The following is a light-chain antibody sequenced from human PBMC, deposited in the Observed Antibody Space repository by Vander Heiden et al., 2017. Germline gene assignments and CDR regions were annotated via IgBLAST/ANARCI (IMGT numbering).Light chain of an antibody. CDR2: DVN. Sequence: QSALTPPPSASGSLGPSVTISCTGSDSDVGAYNYVSWYQQHPGKAPKLMIHDVNMRPSGVPGRFSGAKSGNTASLTVNGRQAEDEGDYYCSSYAGSDNLIFGGGTKLTVL. CDR1: DSDVGAYNY. J-gene: IGLJ2*01. CDR3: SSYAGSDNLI. V-gene: IGLV2-8*01.